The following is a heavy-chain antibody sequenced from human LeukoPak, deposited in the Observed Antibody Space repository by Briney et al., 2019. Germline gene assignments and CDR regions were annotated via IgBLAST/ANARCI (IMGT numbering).Heavy chain of an antibody. Sequence: GESLKIPCKSSGYNFSSYWIAWVRQMPGKGLEWMGIIHPADSDTRYSPSFQGQVTISADKSISTAYLQWSSLRASDTAMYYCAGPAYYFDSCCSDWGQGTLVTVSS. CDR1: GYNFSSYW. CDR3: AGPAYYFDSCCSD. D-gene: IGHD3-22*01. CDR2: IHPADSDT. J-gene: IGHJ4*02. V-gene: IGHV5-51*01.